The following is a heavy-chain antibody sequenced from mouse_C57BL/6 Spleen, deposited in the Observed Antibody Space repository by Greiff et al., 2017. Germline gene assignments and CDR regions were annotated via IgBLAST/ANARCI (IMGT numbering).Heavy chain of an antibody. J-gene: IGHJ3*01. Sequence: EVMLVESGGGLVKPGGSLKLSCAASGFTFSDYGMHWVRQAPEKGLEWVAYISSGSSTNYYADTVKGRFTISRDNAKNTLFLQMTSLRSEDTAMYYCAREKIYYDYSFAYWGQGTLVTVSA. CDR3: AREKIYYDYSFAY. D-gene: IGHD2-4*01. CDR2: ISSGSSTN. V-gene: IGHV5-17*01. CDR1: GFTFSDYG.